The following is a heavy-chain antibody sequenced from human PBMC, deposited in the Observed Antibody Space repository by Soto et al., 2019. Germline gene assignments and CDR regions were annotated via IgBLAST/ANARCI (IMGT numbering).Heavy chain of an antibody. V-gene: IGHV3-23*01. Sequence: GGSLRLSCAASGFSISNYGMHWVRQGPGKGLEWVAAISDSRGSTHYADSVKGRFTISRDNSENTLYLQLNSLRVADTAVYHCAKEPPELGNYYFDYWGQGTPVTVSS. CDR3: AKEPPELGNYYFDY. CDR1: GFSISNYG. D-gene: IGHD1-26*01. CDR2: ISDSRGST. J-gene: IGHJ4*02.